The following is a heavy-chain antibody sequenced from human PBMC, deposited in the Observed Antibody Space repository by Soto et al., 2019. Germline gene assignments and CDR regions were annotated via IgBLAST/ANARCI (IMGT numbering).Heavy chain of an antibody. CDR1: GVTFSSYA. J-gene: IGHJ4*02. CDR2: IIPIFGTA. D-gene: IGHD2-2*02. Sequence: SVKVSCKASGVTFSSYAISWVRQAPGQGLEWMGGIIPIFGTANYAQKFQGRVTITADESTSTAYMELSSLRSEDTAVYYCARGYCSSTSCYKAPFDYWGQGTLVTVSS. V-gene: IGHV1-69*13. CDR3: ARGYCSSTSCYKAPFDY.